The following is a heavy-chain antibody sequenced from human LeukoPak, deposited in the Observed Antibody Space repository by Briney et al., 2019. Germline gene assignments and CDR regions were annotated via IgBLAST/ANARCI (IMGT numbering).Heavy chain of an antibody. D-gene: IGHD1-1*01. CDR1: GLIFSDYG. J-gene: IGHJ4*02. CDR3: ARWGGTRQYYFDY. CDR2: TRFDGSIK. V-gene: IGHV3-33*01. Sequence: GGSLRLSCAVSGLIFSDYGFHWVRQAPGKGLEWVAVTRFDGSIKQYADSVKGRFTISRDDSKNTLYLQMNFLKSEDTAVHYCARWGGTRQYYFDYWGQGTLVTVSS.